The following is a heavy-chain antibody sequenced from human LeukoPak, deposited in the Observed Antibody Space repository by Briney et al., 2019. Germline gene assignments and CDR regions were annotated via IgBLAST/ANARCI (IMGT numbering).Heavy chain of an antibody. J-gene: IGHJ4*02. V-gene: IGHV1-69*04. CDR3: ARGRTAMVPPDY. Sequence: SVKVSCKASGYTFTSYGISWVRQAPGQGLEWMGRIIPILGIANYAQKFQGRVTITADKSTSTAYMELSSLRSEDTAVYYCARGRTAMVPPDYWGQGTLVTVSS. CDR1: GYTFTSYG. CDR2: IIPILGIA. D-gene: IGHD5-18*01.